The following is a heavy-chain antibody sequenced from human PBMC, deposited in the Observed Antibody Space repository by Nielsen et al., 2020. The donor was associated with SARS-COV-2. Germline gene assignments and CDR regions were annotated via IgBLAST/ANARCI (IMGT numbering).Heavy chain of an antibody. CDR1: GYTFTSYD. CDR2: MNPNSGNT. D-gene: IGHD3-16*02. CDR3: ARASREYDYVWGSYRYIDY. V-gene: IGHV1-8*01. Sequence: ASVKVSCKASGYTFTSYDINWVRQATGQGLEWMGWMNPNSGNTGYAQKFQGRVTMTRNTSISTAYMELSSLRSEDTAVYYCARASREYDYVWGSYRYIDYWGQGTLVTVSS. J-gene: IGHJ4*02.